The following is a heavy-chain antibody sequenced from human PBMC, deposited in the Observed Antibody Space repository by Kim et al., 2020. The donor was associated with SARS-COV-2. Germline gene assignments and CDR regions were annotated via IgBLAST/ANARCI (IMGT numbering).Heavy chain of an antibody. CDR2: ISAYNGNT. V-gene: IGHV1-18*04. J-gene: IGHJ6*02. CDR3: ARWDYTIFGVFISDDGMDV. CDR1: GYTFTSYG. Sequence: ASVKVSCKASGYTFTSYGISWVRQAPGQGLEWMGWISAYNGNTNYAQKLQGRVTMTTDTSTSTAYMELRSLRSDDTAVYYCARWDYTIFGVFISDDGMDVWGQGTTVTVSS. D-gene: IGHD3-3*01.